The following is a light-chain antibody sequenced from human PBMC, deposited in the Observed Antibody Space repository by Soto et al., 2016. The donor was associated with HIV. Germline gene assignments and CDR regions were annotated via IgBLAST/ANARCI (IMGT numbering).Light chain of an antibody. CDR3: YSAADNNVV. CDR1: VLAKTF. J-gene: IGLJ2*01. CDR2: KDI. V-gene: IGLV3-27*01. Sequence: SYELTQPSSVSVFPGQTVKITCSGDVLAKTFARWFQQKPGQAPILVIYKDIYRSSGIPERFSGSNLGTTVTLTIRGAQVDDEADYYCYSAADNNVVFGGGTKVTVL.